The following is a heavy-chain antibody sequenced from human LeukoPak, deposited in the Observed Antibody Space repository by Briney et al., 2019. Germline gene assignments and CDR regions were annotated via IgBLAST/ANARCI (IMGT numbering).Heavy chain of an antibody. CDR3: ARGLDRSKTGY. CDR2: ISDNEGI. J-gene: IGHJ4*02. V-gene: IGHV4-34*01. D-gene: IGHD3-22*01. Sequence: PSETLSLTCSVYSESFSGGYWSWIRQPPGKGLDWIGEISDNEGIKYSPSLKSRVTISVDTSKNQFSLKLTSVTAADTAVYYCARGLDRSKTGYWGQGSLATVSS. CDR1: SESFSGGY.